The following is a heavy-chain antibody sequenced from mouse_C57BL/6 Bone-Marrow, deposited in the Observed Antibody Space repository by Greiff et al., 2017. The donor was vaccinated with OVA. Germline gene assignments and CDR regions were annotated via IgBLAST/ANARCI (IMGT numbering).Heavy chain of an antibody. Sequence: QVQLQQPGAELVKPGASVKLSCKASSYTFTSYWMHWVKQRPGQGLEWIGMIHPNSGSTNYNEKFKSKATLTVDKSSSTAYMQLSSLTSEDSAVYYCAREIYYYGSSYVFFAYWGQGTLVTVSA. CDR2: IHPNSGST. J-gene: IGHJ3*01. CDR3: AREIYYYGSSYVFFAY. V-gene: IGHV1-64*01. D-gene: IGHD1-1*01. CDR1: SYTFTSYW.